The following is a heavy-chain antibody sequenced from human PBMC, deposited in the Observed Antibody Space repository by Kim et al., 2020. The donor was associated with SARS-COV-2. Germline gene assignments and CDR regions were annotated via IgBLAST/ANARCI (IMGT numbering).Heavy chain of an antibody. CDR2: TT. Sequence: TTYYADTVKGRLTSARDNSKNTIYMKMNSLRAEDTAVDYCAKGSLGAFDIWGQGTMVTVSS. CDR3: AKGSLGAFDI. D-gene: IGHD3-10*01. J-gene: IGHJ3*02. V-gene: IGHV3-23*01.